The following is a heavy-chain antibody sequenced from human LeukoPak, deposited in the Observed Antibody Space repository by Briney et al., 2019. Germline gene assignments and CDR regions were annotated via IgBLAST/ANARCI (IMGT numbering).Heavy chain of an antibody. CDR3: ARSKSAWDPFDY. D-gene: IGHD1-26*01. Sequence: GASVKVSCKASGYTFTTYAVHWVRQAPGQRLEWMGWSNTGNGDTKYSQEFQGRVTITRDTSASTAYMELSSLRSEDMAVYFCARSKSAWDPFDYWSQGTLVTVSS. CDR2: SNTGNGDT. V-gene: IGHV1-3*02. J-gene: IGHJ4*02. CDR1: GYTFTTYA.